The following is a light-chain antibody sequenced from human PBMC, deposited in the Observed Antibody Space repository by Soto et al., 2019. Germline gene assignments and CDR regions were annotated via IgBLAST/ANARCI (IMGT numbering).Light chain of an antibody. Sequence: EVVLTQSPATLSVSPGEGATLSCRASQSVNINLAWYQQKPGQAPRLLIYGASTRATGVPARFSGSGSGTEFTLTISTLQSEDFAVYYGQQYNNWPITFGQGTRLEIK. J-gene: IGKJ5*01. CDR2: GAS. CDR3: QQYNNWPIT. V-gene: IGKV3-15*01. CDR1: QSVNIN.